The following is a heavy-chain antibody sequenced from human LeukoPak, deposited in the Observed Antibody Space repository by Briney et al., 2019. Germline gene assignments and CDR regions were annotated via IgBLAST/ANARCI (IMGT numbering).Heavy chain of an antibody. CDR2: INPNSGGT. D-gene: IGHD6-13*01. CDR3: ARSVGAAAGTDAFDI. V-gene: IGHV1-2*02. Sequence: ASVEVSCKASGYTFTGYYMHWVRQAPGQGPEWMGWINPNSGGTNYAQKFQGRVTMTRDTSISTAYMELSRLRSDDTAVYYCARSVGAAAGTDAFDIWGQGTMVTVSS. CDR1: GYTFTGYY. J-gene: IGHJ3*02.